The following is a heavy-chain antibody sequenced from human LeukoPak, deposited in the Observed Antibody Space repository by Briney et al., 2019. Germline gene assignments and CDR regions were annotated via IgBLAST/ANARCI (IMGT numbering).Heavy chain of an antibody. D-gene: IGHD3-3*01. CDR2: IKQDGSEK. Sequence: GGSLRLSCAASGFTFSSYWMSWVRQAPGKGLEWVSNIKQDGSEKYYVDSVKGRFTISRDNAKNSLYLQMNSLRAEDTAVYYCARDGTYYDFWSGFYWLDYWGQGTLVTVSS. CDR3: ARDGTYYDFWSGFYWLDY. J-gene: IGHJ4*02. V-gene: IGHV3-7*01. CDR1: GFTFSSYW.